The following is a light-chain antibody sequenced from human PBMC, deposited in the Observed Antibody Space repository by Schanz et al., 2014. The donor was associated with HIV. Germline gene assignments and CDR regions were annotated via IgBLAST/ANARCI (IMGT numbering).Light chain of an antibody. J-gene: IGLJ2*01. Sequence: QSVLTQPPSVSGAPGQRVTISCTGSSSNLGAGYEVHWYRQLPGTAPKLLIYGNNNRPSGVPDRFSGSKSGSSASLAISGLQADDEADYYCQSYDSSLSGVLFGGGTKLTVL. CDR1: SSNLGAGYE. V-gene: IGLV1-40*01. CDR2: GNN. CDR3: QSYDSSLSGVL.